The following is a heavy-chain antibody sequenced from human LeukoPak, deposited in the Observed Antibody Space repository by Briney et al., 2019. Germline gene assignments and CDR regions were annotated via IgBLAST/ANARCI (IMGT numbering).Heavy chain of an antibody. Sequence: PGGSLRLSCAASGFTFSSYGMHWVRQAPGKGLEWVSYISSSSSTIYYADSVKGRFTISRDNAKNSLYLQMNSLRAEDTAVYYCARRSNLDYWGQGTLVTVSS. V-gene: IGHV3-48*01. J-gene: IGHJ4*02. CDR2: ISSSSSTI. CDR3: ARRSNLDY. CDR1: GFTFSSYG.